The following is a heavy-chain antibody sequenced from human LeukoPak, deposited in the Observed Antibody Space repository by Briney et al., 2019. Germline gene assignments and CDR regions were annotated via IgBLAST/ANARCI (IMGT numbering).Heavy chain of an antibody. CDR3: ARDPSHFLFFVDY. Sequence: PGRSLSLSCAAYGFTFSNYGMRWVRQAPGKGLEWVAVIWHEGSKKYYTDSVKGRFTISIDNSRNTLYLQINSLRAEDTAVYYCARDPSHFLFFVDYWGQGTLVTVSS. V-gene: IGHV3-33*01. J-gene: IGHJ4*02. CDR2: IWHEGSKK. CDR1: GFTFSNYG. D-gene: IGHD3-3*01.